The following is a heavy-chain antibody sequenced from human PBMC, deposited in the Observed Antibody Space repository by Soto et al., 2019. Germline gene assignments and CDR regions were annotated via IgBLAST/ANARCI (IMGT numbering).Heavy chain of an antibody. V-gene: IGHV1-18*01. D-gene: IGHD3-22*01. Sequence: GASVKVSCKASGYTFTSYGISWVRQAPGQGLEWMGWISAYNGNTNYAQKLQGRVTMTTDTSTSTAHMELRSLRSDDTAVYYCARVGYYYDSSGYYHLLRWFDPWGQGTLVTVSS. J-gene: IGHJ5*02. CDR1: GYTFTSYG. CDR3: ARVGYYYDSSGYYHLLRWFDP. CDR2: ISAYNGNT.